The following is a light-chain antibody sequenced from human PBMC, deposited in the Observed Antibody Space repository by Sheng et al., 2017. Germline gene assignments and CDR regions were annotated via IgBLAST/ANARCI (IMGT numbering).Light chain of an antibody. CDR2: AAS. V-gene: IGKV1-6*01. CDR1: QGIRND. Sequence: AIQMTQSPSSLSASVGDRVTITCRASQGIRNDLGWYQQKPGKAPKLLIYAASSLQSGVPSRFSGSGSGTDFTLTISRLEPEDFAVYFCQQYLTSPLTFGGGTKVEIK. J-gene: IGKJ4*01. CDR3: QQYLTSPLT.